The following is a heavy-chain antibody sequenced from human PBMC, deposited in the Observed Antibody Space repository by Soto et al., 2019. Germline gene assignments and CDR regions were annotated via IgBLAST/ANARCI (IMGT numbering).Heavy chain of an antibody. V-gene: IGHV4-31*03. CDR3: ARDYYGAGSQYYYYGMAV. D-gene: IGHD3-10*01. CDR2: IYHSGGA. J-gene: IGHJ6*04. CDR1: GDSITGGGYY. Sequence: KPSQTLSLTCTVSGDSITGGGYYCTLLRQPPGKRLEWIGYIYHSGGASYNPSLRGRAVISIDTSKNQFSMRLNAVTAADTATYNCARDYYGAGSQYYYYGMAVWGKGTTVTVS.